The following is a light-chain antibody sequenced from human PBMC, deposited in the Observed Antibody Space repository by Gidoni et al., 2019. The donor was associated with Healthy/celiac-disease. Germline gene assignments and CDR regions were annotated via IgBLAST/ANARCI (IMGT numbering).Light chain of an antibody. CDR1: SSNIGAGYD. V-gene: IGLV1-40*01. J-gene: IGLJ3*02. CDR2: GNS. CDR3: QSYDSSLSGFWV. Sequence: QSVLTQPPPVSGAPGQRVTIPCTGSSSNIGAGYDVHWYQQLPGTAPKLLIYGNSNRPSGVPDRFSGSKSGTSASLAITGLQAEDEADYYCQSYDSSLSGFWVFGGGTKLTVL.